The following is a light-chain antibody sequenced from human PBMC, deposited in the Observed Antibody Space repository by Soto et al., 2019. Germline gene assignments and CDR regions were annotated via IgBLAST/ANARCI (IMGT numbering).Light chain of an antibody. Sequence: EIVLTQSPATLSLSPGERATLSCRASQSVSSNLAWYQQKPGQAPRLLIYGASSRATGIPDRFSGSGSGTDFTLTISRLEPEDFAVYYCQQYGSSPDTFGQGTRLEIK. CDR3: QQYGSSPDT. CDR2: GAS. CDR1: QSVSSN. J-gene: IGKJ5*01. V-gene: IGKV3-20*01.